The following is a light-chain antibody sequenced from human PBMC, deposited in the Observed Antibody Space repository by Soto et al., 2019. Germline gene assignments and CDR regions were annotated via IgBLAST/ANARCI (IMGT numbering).Light chain of an antibody. CDR1: QSVSSN. V-gene: IGKV3D-15*01. Sequence: EIVMTQSPATLSVSPGERATLSCRASQSVSSNLAWYQQKPGQAPRLLIYGASTRATGIPARFSGSVFGTEFTLTISSLQSEDFEVYYCQQYNKWPLTFGGGTMVEIK. CDR2: GAS. J-gene: IGKJ4*01. CDR3: QQYNKWPLT.